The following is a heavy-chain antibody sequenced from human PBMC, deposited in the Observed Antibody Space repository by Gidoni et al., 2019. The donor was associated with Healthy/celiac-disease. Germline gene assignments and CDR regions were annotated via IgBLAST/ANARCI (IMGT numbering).Heavy chain of an antibody. V-gene: IGHV3-53*01. D-gene: IGHD5-18*01. CDR3: VLVDTTMVDAFDI. CDR2: IYSGVST. Sequence: EVQLVESGGGLIQPGGSLRLSCAASGFTVSSNYMSWVRQAPGKGLEWVSVIYSGVSTYYADSVKGRFTISRDNSKNTLYLQMNSLRGEDTAVYYCVLVDTTMVDAFDIWGQGTMVTVSS. CDR1: GFTVSSNY. J-gene: IGHJ3*02.